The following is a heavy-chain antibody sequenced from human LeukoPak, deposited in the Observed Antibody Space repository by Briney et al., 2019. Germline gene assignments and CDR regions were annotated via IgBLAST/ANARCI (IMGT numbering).Heavy chain of an antibody. D-gene: IGHD3-10*01. CDR3: ARQYGSGSPYDSDY. CDR2: ISAYSGNT. Sequence: ASVTVSCKASGYIFPSYGITWVRQAPGQGLEWMGWISAYSGNTKYAQKFQGRVTMTTDTSTSTAYMELRSLRSDDTAVYYCARQYGSGSPYDSDYWGQGTLVTVSS. J-gene: IGHJ4*02. V-gene: IGHV1-18*01. CDR1: GYIFPSYG.